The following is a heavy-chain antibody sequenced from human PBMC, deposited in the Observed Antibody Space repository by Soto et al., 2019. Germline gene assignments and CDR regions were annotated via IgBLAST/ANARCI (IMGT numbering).Heavy chain of an antibody. CDR3: AKDRESLRSPFDC. CDR2: ISGSGKTI. V-gene: IGHV3-23*01. CDR1: GFTFSNYA. D-gene: IGHD3-10*01. Sequence: PGGSLRLSCAASGFTFSNYAMNWVRQAPGKGLERVSVISGSGKTIYYADSVKGRFTISRDNSKNTVYLQMDSLRAEDTAVYYCAKDRESLRSPFDCWGRGTLVTVSS. J-gene: IGHJ4*02.